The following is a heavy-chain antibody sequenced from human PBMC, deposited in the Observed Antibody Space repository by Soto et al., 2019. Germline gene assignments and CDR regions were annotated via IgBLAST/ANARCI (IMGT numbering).Heavy chain of an antibody. J-gene: IGHJ4*02. Sequence: ASVKVSCKASGYTFTSYGISWVRQAPGQGLEWMGIISANSGNTNYAQKLQGRVTMTTDTSTSTVYMELSSLRSDDTAVYYCARILAAAGSRWGQGTLVTVSS. CDR1: GYTFTSYG. V-gene: IGHV1-18*01. D-gene: IGHD6-13*01. CDR3: ARILAAAGSR. CDR2: ISANSGNT.